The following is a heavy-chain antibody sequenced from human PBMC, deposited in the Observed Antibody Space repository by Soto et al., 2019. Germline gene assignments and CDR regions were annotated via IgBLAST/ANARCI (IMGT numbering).Heavy chain of an antibody. J-gene: IGHJ3*02. CDR2: ISGSGGRT. Sequence: EVQLLESGGGLVQPGGSLRLSCAASGFTFSSYAMSWVRQAPGKGLEWVSAISGSGGRTYYADSVKGRFTMSRDNSKNTLYLQMNSLRAEDTAVYYCAKGTYDSSGYYYGDAFDIWGQGTMVTVSS. CDR3: AKGTYDSSGYYYGDAFDI. D-gene: IGHD3-22*01. V-gene: IGHV3-23*01. CDR1: GFTFSSYA.